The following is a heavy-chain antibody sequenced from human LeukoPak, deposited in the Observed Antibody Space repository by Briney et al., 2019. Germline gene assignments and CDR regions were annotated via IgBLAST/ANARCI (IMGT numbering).Heavy chain of an antibody. CDR2: INQDGGEK. Sequence: AGGSLRLSCAVSGLTFRSYWMSWVRQAPGKGLERVANINQDGGEKYFVDSVKGRFTISRDNAKNSLHLQMTTLRAEDTAVYSCARDRDGRFFDYWGQGTLVTVSS. J-gene: IGHJ4*02. CDR1: GLTFRSYW. D-gene: IGHD5-24*01. V-gene: IGHV3-7*01. CDR3: ARDRDGRFFDY.